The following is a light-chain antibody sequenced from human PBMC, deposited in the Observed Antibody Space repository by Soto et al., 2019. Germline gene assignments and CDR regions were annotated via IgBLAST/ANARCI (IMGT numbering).Light chain of an antibody. CDR1: RSDVGAYNY. CDR3: SSYTGSTTWV. J-gene: IGLJ3*02. Sequence: QSALTQPASVSGSPGQSITISCTGTRSDVGAYNYVSWYQQHSGKAPKLMIYDVNNRPSGVSNRFSGSKSGNTASLTISGLQLEEEADYYCSSYTGSTTWVFGGGTKLTVL. CDR2: DVN. V-gene: IGLV2-14*03.